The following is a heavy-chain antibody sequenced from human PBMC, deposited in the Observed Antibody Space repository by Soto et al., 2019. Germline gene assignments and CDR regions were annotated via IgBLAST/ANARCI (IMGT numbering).Heavy chain of an antibody. CDR1: GFTVSTYW. V-gene: IGHV3-7*01. CDR2: INQDGTEK. J-gene: IGHJ6*02. CDR3: TTSPHRDSERVFV. D-gene: IGHD1-26*01. Sequence: GSLSLSCAASGFTVSTYWMSWVRRTPGNGLEWVANINQDGTEKYYVDSVRGRLTVSRDNAKSSLYLQMNSLRAEDTAVYYCTTSPHRDSERVFVWGQGTTVTVSS.